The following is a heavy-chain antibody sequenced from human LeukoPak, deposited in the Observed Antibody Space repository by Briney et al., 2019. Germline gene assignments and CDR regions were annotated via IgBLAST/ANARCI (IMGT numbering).Heavy chain of an antibody. D-gene: IGHD4-23*01. J-gene: IGHJ4*02. Sequence: PGRSLRLSCAASGFTFSDYGMHWLRQATGKGLEWVTIISYDGSSKYYADSVKGRFTISRDNSKNTLYLQMNSLRAEDTAVYYCARGWKLSIDWGQGTLVTVSS. CDR2: ISYDGSSK. CDR3: ARGWKLSID. V-gene: IGHV3-30*03. CDR1: GFTFSDYG.